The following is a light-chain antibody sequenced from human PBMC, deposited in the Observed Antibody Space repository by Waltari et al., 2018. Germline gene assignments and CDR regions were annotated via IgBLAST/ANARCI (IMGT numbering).Light chain of an antibody. CDR2: WAS. J-gene: IGKJ1*01. Sequence: DIVMTQSPDSLAVSLGERATINCQASQSVLYTDHNKNYLTWYQQKPGQSPQLLIYWASTRESGVPDRFIGSGSGTDFTLTISSLQAEDVAVYYCHQHYTTPWTFGQGTQVEL. CDR1: QSVLYTDHNKNY. CDR3: HQHYTTPWT. V-gene: IGKV4-1*01.